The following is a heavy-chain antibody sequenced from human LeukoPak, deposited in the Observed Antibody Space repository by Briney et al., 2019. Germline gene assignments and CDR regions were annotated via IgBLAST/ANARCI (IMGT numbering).Heavy chain of an antibody. Sequence: PSETLSLTCAVYGGSFSGYYWSWIRQPPGKGLEWIGEINHSGSTNYNPSLKSRVTISVDTSKNQFSLKLSSVTAADTAAYYCARGGGAAAGLRIDYWGQGTLVTVSS. V-gene: IGHV4-34*01. CDR3: ARGGGAAAGLRIDY. CDR2: INHSGST. CDR1: GGSFSGYY. D-gene: IGHD6-13*01. J-gene: IGHJ4*02.